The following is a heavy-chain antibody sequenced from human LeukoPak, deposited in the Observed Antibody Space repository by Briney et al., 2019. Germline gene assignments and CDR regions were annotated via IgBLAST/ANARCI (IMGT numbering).Heavy chain of an antibody. CDR3: ARDRLYYRNAFDI. Sequence: SETLSLTCTVSGYSISSGYYWGWIRQPPGKGLEWIGYIYYSGSTYYNPSLKSRVTISVDTSKNQFSLKLSSVTAADTAVYYCARDRLYYRNAFDIWGQGTMVTVSS. V-gene: IGHV4-38-2*02. CDR1: GYSISSGYY. CDR2: IYYSGST. D-gene: IGHD1-14*01. J-gene: IGHJ3*02.